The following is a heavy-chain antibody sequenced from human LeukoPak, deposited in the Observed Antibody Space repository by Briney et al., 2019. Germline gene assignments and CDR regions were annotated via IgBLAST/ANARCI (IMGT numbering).Heavy chain of an antibody. V-gene: IGHV3-23*01. CDR3: AKDPAPYGSGSYFVNWFDP. CDR1: GFTFDSYA. D-gene: IGHD3-10*01. CDR2: ISGSGGST. Sequence: GGSLRLSCAASGFTFDSYALIWVRQAPGKGLEWVSAISGSGGSTYYADSVKGRFTISRDNSKNTLYLQMNSLRAEDTAVYYCAKDPAPYGSGSYFVNWFDPWGQGTLVTVSS. J-gene: IGHJ5*02.